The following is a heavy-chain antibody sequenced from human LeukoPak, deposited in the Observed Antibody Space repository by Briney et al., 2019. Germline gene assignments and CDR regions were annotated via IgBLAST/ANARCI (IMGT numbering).Heavy chain of an antibody. D-gene: IGHD6-13*01. CDR2: IQYDGSNE. CDR1: GFTFSIYW. CDR3: ARKSWYERGGFDY. J-gene: IGHJ4*02. Sequence: GGSLRLSCAASGFTFSIYWMHWVRQAPGKGLEWLAFIQYDGSNEYYADSVKGRFTISRDNSKNTLYLQMNSLRAEDTAVYYCARKSWYERGGFDYWGQGTLVTVSS. V-gene: IGHV3-30*02.